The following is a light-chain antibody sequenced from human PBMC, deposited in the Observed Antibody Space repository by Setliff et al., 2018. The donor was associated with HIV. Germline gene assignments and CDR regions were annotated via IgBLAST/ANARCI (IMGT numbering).Light chain of an antibody. CDR3: AAWDDSLHGVV. CDR1: SSNIGSNT. J-gene: IGLJ3*02. CDR2: GDH. Sequence: QSVLTQPPSASGTPGQRITISCSGSSSNIGSNTVNWYQQFPGTAPKLLISGDHQRPSWVPDRLSGSKSGTSASLAISGLQSEDEADYYCAAWDDSLHGVVFGGGTKVTVL. V-gene: IGLV1-44*01.